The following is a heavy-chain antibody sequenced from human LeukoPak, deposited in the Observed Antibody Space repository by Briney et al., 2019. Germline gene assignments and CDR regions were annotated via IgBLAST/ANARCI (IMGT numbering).Heavy chain of an antibody. Sequence: GGSLRLSCAASGFTFDDYAMHWVRQAPGKGLEWVSGISWNSGSIGYADSVKGRFTISRDNAKNSLYLQMNSLRAEDTALYYCAKDLIGGWYGGYYFDYWGQGTLVTVSS. CDR2: ISWNSGSI. J-gene: IGHJ4*02. D-gene: IGHD6-19*01. CDR3: AKDLIGGWYGGYYFDY. CDR1: GFTFDDYA. V-gene: IGHV3-9*01.